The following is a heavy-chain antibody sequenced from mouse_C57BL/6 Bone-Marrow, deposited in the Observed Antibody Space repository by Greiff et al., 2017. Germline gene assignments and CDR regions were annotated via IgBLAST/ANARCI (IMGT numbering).Heavy chain of an antibody. V-gene: IGHV1-63*01. J-gene: IGHJ1*03. CDR1: GYTFTNYW. Sequence: QVQLQQSGAELVRPGTSVKMSCKASGYTFTNYWIGWAKQRPGHGLEWIGDIYPGGGYTNYNEKFKGKATLTADKSSSTAYMQFSSLTSEDSAIYYCAREVFGWYFDVWGTGTTVTVSS. CDR2: IYPGGGYT. CDR3: AREVFGWYFDV.